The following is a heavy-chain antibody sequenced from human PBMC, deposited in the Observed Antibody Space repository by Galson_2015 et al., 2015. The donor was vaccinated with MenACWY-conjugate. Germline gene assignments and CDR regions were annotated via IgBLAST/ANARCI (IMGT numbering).Heavy chain of an antibody. CDR3: AKDPHAPATITHDAFDL. Sequence: SVKVSCKVFGGTFTTYALSWVRQAPGQGLEWMGGIAPMFGSTNFAQKFQARVRITADKSSDTAYMELSSLTSDDTALYYCAKDPHAPATITHDAFDLWGQGTMVTVAS. D-gene: IGHD2-2*01. CDR1: GGTFTTYA. V-gene: IGHV1-69*06. J-gene: IGHJ3*01. CDR2: IAPMFGST.